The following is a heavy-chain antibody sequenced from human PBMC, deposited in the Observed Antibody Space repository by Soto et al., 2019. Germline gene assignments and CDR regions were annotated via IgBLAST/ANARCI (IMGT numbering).Heavy chain of an antibody. D-gene: IGHD3-9*01. V-gene: IGHV4-59*01. CDR2: IYGSGST. CDR1: GGSINSYY. J-gene: IGHJ3*02. Sequence: SETLSLTCTVSGGSINSYYWSWIRQSPEKGLEWIGYIYGSGSTNYNPSLKSRVTISVDTSKNQFSLKLSSVTAADTAVYYCARRETYYDILTGIRTDAFHIWGQGTMVSV. CDR3: ARRETYYDILTGIRTDAFHI.